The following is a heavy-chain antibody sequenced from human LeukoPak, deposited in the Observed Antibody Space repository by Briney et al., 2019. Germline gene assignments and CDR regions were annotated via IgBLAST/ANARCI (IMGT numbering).Heavy chain of an antibody. CDR3: ARDLDGGSYGAFNF. CDR2: IIPIFGTA. CDR1: GGTFSSYA. D-gene: IGHD2-15*01. Sequence: GSSVKVSCKASGGTFSSYAISWVRQAPGQGLEWMGGIIPIFGTANYAQKFQGRVTITTDESTSTAYMELSSLRSEDTAVYYCARDLDGGSYGAFNFWGQGTLVTVSS. J-gene: IGHJ4*02. V-gene: IGHV1-69*05.